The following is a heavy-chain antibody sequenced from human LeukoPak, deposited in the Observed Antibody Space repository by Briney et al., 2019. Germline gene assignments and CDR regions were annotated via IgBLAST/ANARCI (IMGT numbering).Heavy chain of an antibody. J-gene: IGHJ5*02. CDR2: IITILDTA. V-gene: IGHV1-69*01. Sequence: ASVKVSCKASGGTFGNNAISWLRQAPADGPEWMGDIITILDTANYAQNFQGRLTTAYMEVSSLRSEDTAVYYCARASRVNLRVGAAGGTGWFDPWGQGTLVTVSS. CDR1: GGTFGNNA. D-gene: IGHD6-13*01. CDR3: ARASRVNLRVGAAGGTGWFDP.